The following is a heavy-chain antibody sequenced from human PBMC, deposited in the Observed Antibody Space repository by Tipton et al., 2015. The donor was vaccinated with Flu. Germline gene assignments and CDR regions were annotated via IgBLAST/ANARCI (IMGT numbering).Heavy chain of an antibody. V-gene: IGHV4-31*03. CDR3: ARDRSVVGLGT. CDR2: IYYSGST. J-gene: IGHJ5*02. CDR1: GGSISSGGYY. Sequence: LRLSCTVSGGSISSGGYYWSWIRQHPGKGLEWIGYIYYSGSTYYNPSLKSRVTISVDTSKNQFSLKLSSVTAADTAVYYCARDRSVVGLGTWGRGTLVTVSS. D-gene: IGHD1-26*01.